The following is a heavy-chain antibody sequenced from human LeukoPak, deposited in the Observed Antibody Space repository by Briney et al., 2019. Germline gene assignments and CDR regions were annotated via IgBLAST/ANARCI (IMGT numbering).Heavy chain of an antibody. V-gene: IGHV3-21*05. J-gene: IGHJ4*02. CDR2: ISRSGSQT. CDR1: GFTFSTYT. CDR3: ARGGRGNAIDY. Sequence: PGGSLRLSCAASGFTFSTYTMNWVRQAPGKGLEWLSDISRSGSQTNYADSVKGRFTISRDNARNSLYLQLNSLRAEDTAVYFCARGGRGNAIDYWGQGTLVTVSS. D-gene: IGHD4-23*01.